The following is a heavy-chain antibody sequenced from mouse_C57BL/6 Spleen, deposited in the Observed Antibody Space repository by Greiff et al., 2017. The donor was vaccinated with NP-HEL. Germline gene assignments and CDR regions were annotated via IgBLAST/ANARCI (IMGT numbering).Heavy chain of an antibody. J-gene: IGHJ4*01. CDR3: AIYGSSYYARDY. Sequence: VQLQESGAELARPGASVKLSCKASGYTFTSYGISWVKQRTGQGLEWIGEIYPRSGNTYYNEKFKGKATLTADKSSSTAYMELRSLTSEESAVYVWAIYGSSYYARDYWGQGTSVTVSS. D-gene: IGHD1-1*01. CDR2: IYPRSGNT. CDR1: GYTFTSYG. V-gene: IGHV1-81*01.